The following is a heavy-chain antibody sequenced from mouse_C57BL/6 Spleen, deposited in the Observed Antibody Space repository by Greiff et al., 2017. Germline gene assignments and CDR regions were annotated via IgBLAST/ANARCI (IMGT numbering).Heavy chain of an antibody. Sequence: QVQLQQSGPGLVQPSQSLSITCTVSGFSLTSYGVHWVRQSPGKGLEWLGVIWSGGSTDSNAAFISRLSISKDKSKSQVFFKMNSLQADDTAIYYCARGGARYYSNNYYAMDYWGQGTSVTVSS. D-gene: IGHD2-5*01. CDR3: ARGGARYYSNNYYAMDY. J-gene: IGHJ4*01. CDR2: IWSGGST. CDR1: GFSLTSYG. V-gene: IGHV2-2*01.